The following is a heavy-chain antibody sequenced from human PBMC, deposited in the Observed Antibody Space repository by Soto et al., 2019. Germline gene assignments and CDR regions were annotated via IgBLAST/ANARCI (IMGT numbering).Heavy chain of an antibody. CDR3: ARGPEYDYIWGSYPIDY. Sequence: SETLSVTCTVAGGSIISYCWSWIRQPPGKGLEWIGYIYYSGSTNYNPSLKSRVTISVDTSKNQFSLKLSSVTAADTAVYYCARGPEYDYIWGSYPIDYWGQGTLVTVSS. D-gene: IGHD3-16*02. V-gene: IGHV4-59*01. J-gene: IGHJ4*02. CDR2: IYYSGST. CDR1: GGSIISYC.